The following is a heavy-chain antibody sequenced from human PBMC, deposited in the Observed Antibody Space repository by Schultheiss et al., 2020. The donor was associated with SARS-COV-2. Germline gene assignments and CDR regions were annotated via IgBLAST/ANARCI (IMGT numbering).Heavy chain of an antibody. CDR3: ARGSRLVGSGSYGALDS. CDR1: GGSISSGAYY. D-gene: IGHD3-10*01. V-gene: IGHV4-31*03. CDR2: ISDSGST. Sequence: SETLSLTCTVSGGSISSGAYYWSWIRQRPGKGLEWIGFISDSGSTHYNPSLKSRVTISVETSKNQFSLKLTFVTAADTAVYYCARGSRLVGSGSYGALDSWGQGTQVTVSS. J-gene: IGHJ4*02.